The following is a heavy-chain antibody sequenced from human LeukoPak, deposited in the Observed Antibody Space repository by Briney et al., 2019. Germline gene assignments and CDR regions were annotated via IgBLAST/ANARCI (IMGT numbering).Heavy chain of an antibody. V-gene: IGHV3-23*01. CDR3: AKGRGLVSPDDH. J-gene: IGHJ4*02. Sequence: GGSLRLSCAASGFTFSSHTMTWFRQAPGKGLEWVSAISNSGGSTYYADSVKGRFTISRDNSKNTLYLQMNSLKAEDTAVYYCAKGRGLVSPDDHWGQGTLVTVSS. CDR2: ISNSGGST. D-gene: IGHD3/OR15-3a*01. CDR1: GFTFSSHT.